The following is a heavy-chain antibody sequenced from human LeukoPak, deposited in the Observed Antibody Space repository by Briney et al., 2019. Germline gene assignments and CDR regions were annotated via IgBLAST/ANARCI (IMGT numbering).Heavy chain of an antibody. V-gene: IGHV3-23*01. CDR3: AKVTGGLLSKAYFDF. CDR1: EFTFSSYA. Sequence: PGGSLRLSCAASEFTFSSYAMTWVRQAPGKGLEWVSGISGGGGSTYQADSVNGRFTISRDNSKNTLYLQMNSLRAEDTAVYYCAKVTGGLLSKAYFDFWGQGTLVTVSS. J-gene: IGHJ4*02. CDR2: ISGGGGST. D-gene: IGHD6-25*01.